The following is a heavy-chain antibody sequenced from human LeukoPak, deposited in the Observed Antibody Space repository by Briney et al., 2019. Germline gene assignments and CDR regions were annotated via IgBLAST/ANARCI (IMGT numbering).Heavy chain of an antibody. V-gene: IGHV3-21*01. Sequence: GGSLRLSCAASGFTFRRYHINWVRQAAGKGLEWVSSFSSNSDYVYYAESVNRRFTISRDNDKHSLYLQMDNLRAEDTAVYYCPTVNRISSTFDSWGQGALGTVSS. CDR3: PTVNRISSTFDS. CDR2: FSSNSDYV. CDR1: GFTFRRYH. J-gene: IGHJ4*02. D-gene: IGHD2-15*01.